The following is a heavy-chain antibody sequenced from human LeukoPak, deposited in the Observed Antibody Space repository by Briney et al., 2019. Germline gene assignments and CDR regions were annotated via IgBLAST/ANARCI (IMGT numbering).Heavy chain of an antibody. CDR3: ARVRHYYDSSGYYSTFVDY. CDR1: GYTFTSYG. J-gene: IGHJ4*02. V-gene: IGHV1-18*01. D-gene: IGHD3-22*01. Sequence: GASVKVSCKASGYTFTSYGISWVRQAPGQGLEWMGWISAYNGNTNNAQKLQGRVTMTTDTSTSTAYMELRSLRSDDTAVYYCARVRHYYDSSGYYSTFVDYWGQGTLVTVSS. CDR2: ISAYNGNT.